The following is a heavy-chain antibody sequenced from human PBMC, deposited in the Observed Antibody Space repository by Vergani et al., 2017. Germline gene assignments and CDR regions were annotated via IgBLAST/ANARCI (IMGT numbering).Heavy chain of an antibody. CDR1: GGSISSYY. D-gene: IGHD2-2*01. CDR3: ARGGYQLLSYYYYYMDV. J-gene: IGHJ6*03. CDR2: IYYSGST. Sequence: QVQLQESGPGLVKPSETLSLTCTVSGGSISSYYWSWIRQPPGKGLEWIGYIYYSGSTNYNPSLKSRVTRSVDTAKNQFSLKLSSVTAADTAVYYCARGGYQLLSYYYYYMDVWGKGTTVTVSS. V-gene: IGHV4-59*01.